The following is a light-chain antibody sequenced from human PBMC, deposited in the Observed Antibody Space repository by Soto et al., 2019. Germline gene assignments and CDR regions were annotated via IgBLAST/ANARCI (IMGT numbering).Light chain of an antibody. J-gene: IGKJ3*01. V-gene: IGKV3-20*01. CDR2: GAS. CDR1: QTISSNY. Sequence: EIVLTQSPGTLSLSAGERATLSCRASQTISSNYLAGYQQKPGQAPRLLLFGASYRATGIPDRFSGSGSGTDFTLTISRLEPEDFAVYYCQQYGRSPPEFTFGPGTKVDIK. CDR3: QQYGRSPPEFT.